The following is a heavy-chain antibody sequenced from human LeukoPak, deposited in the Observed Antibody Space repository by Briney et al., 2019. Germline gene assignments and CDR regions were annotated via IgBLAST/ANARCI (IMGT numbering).Heavy chain of an antibody. CDR2: INHSGST. Sequence: PSETLSFTCGVYGGSFSGYYWSWIRQPPGKGLEWIGEINHSGSTNYNPSLKSRVTISVDTSKNQFSLKLSSVTAADTAVYYCARGRVDTAMVNRYYYYMDVWGKGTTVTVSS. J-gene: IGHJ6*03. CDR3: ARGRVDTAMVNRYYYYMDV. CDR1: GGSFSGYY. D-gene: IGHD5-18*01. V-gene: IGHV4-34*01.